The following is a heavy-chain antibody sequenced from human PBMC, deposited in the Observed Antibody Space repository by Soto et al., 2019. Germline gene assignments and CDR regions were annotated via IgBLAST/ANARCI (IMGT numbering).Heavy chain of an antibody. CDR3: ARELRITMVRGVQTYANYFDY. CDR2: IYYSGST. D-gene: IGHD3-10*01. CDR1: GGSISSYY. V-gene: IGHV4-59*01. J-gene: IGHJ4*02. Sequence: SETLSLTCTVSGGSISSYYWSWIRQPPGKGLEWIGYIYYSGSTNYNPSLKSRVTISVDTSKNQFSLTLSSVTAADTAVYYCARELRITMVRGVQTYANYFDYWGQGTLVTVSS.